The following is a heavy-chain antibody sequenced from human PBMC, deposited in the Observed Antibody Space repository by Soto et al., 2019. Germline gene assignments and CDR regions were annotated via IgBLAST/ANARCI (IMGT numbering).Heavy chain of an antibody. D-gene: IGHD6-19*01. V-gene: IGHV3-30*18. J-gene: IGHJ6*02. CDR3: VKDGSSGWPYYYGMDV. CDR2: ISYDGSNK. CDR1: GFTCSSYG. Sequence: GGSLRLSCAASGFTCSSYGMHWVRQAPGKGLEWVAVISYDGSNKYYADSVKGRFTISRDNSKNTLYLQMSSLRAEDTAVYYCVKDGSSGWPYYYGMDVWGQGTTVTVSS.